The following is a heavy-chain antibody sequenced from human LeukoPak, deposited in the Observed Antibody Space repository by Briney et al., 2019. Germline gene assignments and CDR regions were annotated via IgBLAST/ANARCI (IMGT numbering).Heavy chain of an antibody. CDR1: GFTFSSYW. Sequence: GGSLRLSCAASGFTFSSYWMSWVRQAPGKGLEWVSVIYSGGSTYYADSVKGRFTISRDNSKNTLYLQMNSLRAEDTAVYYCARDVGDSGSYSFDYWGQGTLVTVSS. V-gene: IGHV3-53*01. D-gene: IGHD1-26*01. CDR3: ARDVGDSGSYSFDY. CDR2: IYSGGST. J-gene: IGHJ4*02.